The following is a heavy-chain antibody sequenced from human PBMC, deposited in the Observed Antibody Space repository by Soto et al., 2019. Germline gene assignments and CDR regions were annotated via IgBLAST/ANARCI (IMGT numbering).Heavy chain of an antibody. V-gene: IGHV3-30*18. Sequence: PGGSLRLSCAASGFTFSSYGMHWVRQAPGKGLEWVAVISYDGSNKYYADSVKGRFTISRDNSKNTLYLQMNSLIAEDTAVYYCANSIAATKYYYYYYGIDVWGQGTTVTVSS. D-gene: IGHD6-6*01. CDR1: GFTFSSYG. J-gene: IGHJ6*02. CDR2: ISYDGSNK. CDR3: ANSIAATKYYYYYYGIDV.